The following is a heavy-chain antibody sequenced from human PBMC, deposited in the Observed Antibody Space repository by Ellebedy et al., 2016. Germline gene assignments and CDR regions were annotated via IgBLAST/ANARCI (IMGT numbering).Heavy chain of an antibody. Sequence: SETLSLTCTVSGGSISSSGFYWGWIRQPPGKGLEWIGNIHYSGTTYCSPSLKSRVTISVDTSKNQFSLNLSSVTAADTAVYYCARVLRAGRSGDYFDYWGQGTLVTVSS. CDR1: GGSISSSGFY. CDR3: ARVLRAGRSGDYFDY. CDR2: IHYSGTT. J-gene: IGHJ4*02. D-gene: IGHD1-1*01. V-gene: IGHV4-39*07.